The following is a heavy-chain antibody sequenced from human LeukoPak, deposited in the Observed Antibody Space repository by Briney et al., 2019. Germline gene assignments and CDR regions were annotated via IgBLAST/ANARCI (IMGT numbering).Heavy chain of an antibody. CDR2: IYYSGST. D-gene: IGHD3-10*01. CDR1: GGSISSGGYY. V-gene: IGHV4-31*03. CDR3: ARHGTSGSYGWFDP. J-gene: IGHJ5*02. Sequence: SQTLSLTCTVSGGSISSGGYYWSWIRQHPGKGLEWIGYIYYSGSTYYNPSLKSRVTISVDTSKNQFSLKLSSVTAADTAVYYCARHGTSGSYGWFDPWGQGTLVTVSS.